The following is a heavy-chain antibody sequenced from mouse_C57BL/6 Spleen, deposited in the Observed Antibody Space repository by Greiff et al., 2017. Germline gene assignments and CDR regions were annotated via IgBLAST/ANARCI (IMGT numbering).Heavy chain of an antibody. D-gene: IGHD1-1*01. CDR1: GYTFTDYE. Sequence: QVQLQQSGAELVRPGASVTLSCKASGYTFTDYEMHWVKQTPVHGLEWIGAIDPETGGTAYNQKFKGKAILPADKSSSTAYMELRSLTSEDSAVDYGTDGSSYVWGYFDYWGQGTTLTVSS. CDR2: IDPETGGT. V-gene: IGHV1-15*01. CDR3: TDGSSYVWGYFDY. J-gene: IGHJ2*01.